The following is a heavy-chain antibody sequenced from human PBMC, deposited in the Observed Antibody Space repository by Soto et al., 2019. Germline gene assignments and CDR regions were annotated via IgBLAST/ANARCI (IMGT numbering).Heavy chain of an antibody. CDR2: ISSSGSTI. Sequence: EVQLVESGGGLVQPGGSLRLSCAASGFTFSSYEMNWVRQAPGKGLEWVSYISSSGSTIYYADSVKGRFTISRDNAKNSLYLQMNSLRAEDTAVYYCARGGTMVRGAVDPWGQGTLVTVSS. D-gene: IGHD3-10*01. J-gene: IGHJ5*02. CDR3: ARGGTMVRGAVDP. CDR1: GFTFSSYE. V-gene: IGHV3-48*03.